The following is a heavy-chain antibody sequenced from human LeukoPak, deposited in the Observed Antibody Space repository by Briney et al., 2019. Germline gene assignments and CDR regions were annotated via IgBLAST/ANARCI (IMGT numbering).Heavy chain of an antibody. Sequence: SETLSLTCTVSGYSISSGYYWGWIRQPPGKGLEWIGSIYHSGSTYYNPSLKSRVTISVDTSKNQFSLKLSSVTAADTAVYYCARWGFDFFDYWGQGTLVTVSS. J-gene: IGHJ4*02. CDR2: IYHSGST. V-gene: IGHV4-38-2*02. CDR3: ARWGFDFFDY. CDR1: GYSISSGYY. D-gene: IGHD3-3*01.